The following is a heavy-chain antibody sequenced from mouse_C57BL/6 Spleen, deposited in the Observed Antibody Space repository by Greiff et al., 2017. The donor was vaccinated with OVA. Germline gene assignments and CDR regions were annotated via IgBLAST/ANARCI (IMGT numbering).Heavy chain of an antibody. D-gene: IGHD2-13*01. CDR2: IYPSDSET. Sequence: VQLQQPGAELVRPGSSVKLSCKASGYTFTSYWMDWVKQRPGQGLEWIGNIYPSDSETHYNQKFKDKATLTVDKSSSTAYMQLSSLTTEDSAVYYCARGESDSAYWGQGTLVTVSA. V-gene: IGHV1-61*01. CDR1: GYTFTSYW. CDR3: ARGESDSAY. J-gene: IGHJ3*01.